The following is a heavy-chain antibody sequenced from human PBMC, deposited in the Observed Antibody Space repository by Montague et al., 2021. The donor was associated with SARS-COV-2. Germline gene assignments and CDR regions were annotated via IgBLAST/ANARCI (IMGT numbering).Heavy chain of an antibody. V-gene: IGHV4-59*02. D-gene: IGHD4-23*01. Sequence: SETLSLTCSVSGDSVTRNYWSWVRQPPGKGLEWLGYIFYSGSTYNPPPRSRVTMSLDTSKNHYFLNLLSVTAADTAAYYCSKASRGYGGDFDSWGQGTLVIVSS. J-gene: IGHJ4*02. CDR1: GDSVTRNY. CDR3: SKASRGYGGDFDS. CDR2: IFYSGST.